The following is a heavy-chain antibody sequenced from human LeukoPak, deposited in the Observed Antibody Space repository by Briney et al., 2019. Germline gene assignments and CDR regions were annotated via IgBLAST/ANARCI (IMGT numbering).Heavy chain of an antibody. D-gene: IGHD3-22*01. Sequence: ASETLSLTCAVSGGSISSHYWSWIRQPPGKGLQWIGYIYYSGKTYYSPSLHSRVTISLDTSNKRFSLELSSVTAADTAVYYCARLLDNDSSGDPDTFDIWGQGTMVTVSS. J-gene: IGHJ3*02. CDR2: IYYSGKT. CDR1: GGSISSHY. V-gene: IGHV4-59*11. CDR3: ARLLDNDSSGDPDTFDI.